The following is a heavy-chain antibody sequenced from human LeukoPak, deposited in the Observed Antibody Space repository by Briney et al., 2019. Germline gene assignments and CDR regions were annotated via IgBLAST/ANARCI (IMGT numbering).Heavy chain of an antibody. Sequence: ASVKVSCKASGYTFTSYDINWVRQATGQGLEWMGWMNPNSGNTGYAQKFQGRVTITRNTSISTACMELSSLRSEDTAVYYCARGLPYSSSRANMDVWGKGTTVTVSS. D-gene: IGHD6-6*01. V-gene: IGHV1-8*03. CDR2: MNPNSGNT. J-gene: IGHJ6*03. CDR3: ARGLPYSSSRANMDV. CDR1: GYTFTSYD.